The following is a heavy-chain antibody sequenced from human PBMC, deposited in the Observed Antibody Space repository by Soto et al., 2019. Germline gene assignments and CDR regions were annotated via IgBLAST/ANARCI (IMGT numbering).Heavy chain of an antibody. Sequence: GGSLRLSCAASGFTFSSYAIHWARQAPGKGLEYVSAISSNGGSTYYANSVKGRFTISRDNSKNTLYLQMGSLRAEDMAVYYCARDTSQVRYFDWLGPFDPWGQGTLVTVSS. CDR2: ISSNGGST. CDR3: ARDTSQVRYFDWLGPFDP. CDR1: GFTFSSYA. D-gene: IGHD3-9*01. V-gene: IGHV3-64*01. J-gene: IGHJ5*02.